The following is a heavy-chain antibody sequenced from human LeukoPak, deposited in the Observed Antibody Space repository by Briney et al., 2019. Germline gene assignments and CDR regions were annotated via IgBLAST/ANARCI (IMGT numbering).Heavy chain of an antibody. D-gene: IGHD3-9*01. CDR2: MNPNSGNT. CDR3: ARDGYDILTGYLRFDP. V-gene: IGHV1-8*03. Sequence: GASVKVSCKASGYTFTSYDINWVRQATGQGLEWMGWMNPNSGNTGYAQKFQGRVTITRNTSISTAYMELSRLRSDDTAVYYCARDGYDILTGYLRFDPWGQGTLVTVSS. CDR1: GYTFTSYD. J-gene: IGHJ5*02.